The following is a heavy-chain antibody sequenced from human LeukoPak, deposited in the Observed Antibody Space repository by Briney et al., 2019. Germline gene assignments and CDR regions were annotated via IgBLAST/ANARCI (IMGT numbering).Heavy chain of an antibody. CDR2: ISYDGNNK. J-gene: IGHJ4*02. V-gene: IGHV3-30*18. Sequence: GGSLRLSCAASGFTFSSYGMHWVRQAPGKGLEWVAVISYDGNNKYYADSVKGRFTISRDNSKNTLYLQMNSLRAEDTAVYYCAKDWSSGWAFDYWGQGTLVTVSS. D-gene: IGHD6-19*01. CDR3: AKDWSSGWAFDY. CDR1: GFTFSSYG.